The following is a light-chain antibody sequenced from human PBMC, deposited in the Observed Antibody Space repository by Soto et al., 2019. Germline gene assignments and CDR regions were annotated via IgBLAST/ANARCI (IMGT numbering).Light chain of an antibody. J-gene: IGKJ4*01. CDR3: QQYDNLPLT. Sequence: DIQMTQSPSSLSASVGDRVTITCQASQDMSNYLNWYQQTPGKAPKLLIYDASNLETGVPSRFSGGGSETDFTFTISSLQPEDIATYYCQQYDNLPLTFGGGTKVEIK. CDR2: DAS. CDR1: QDMSNY. V-gene: IGKV1-33*01.